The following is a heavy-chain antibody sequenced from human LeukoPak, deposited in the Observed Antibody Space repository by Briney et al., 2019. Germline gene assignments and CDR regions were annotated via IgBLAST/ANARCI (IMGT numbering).Heavy chain of an antibody. D-gene: IGHD5-12*01. V-gene: IGHV3-7*01. CDR1: GFNFRTYW. CDR2: IKKDSREE. CDR3: ARRYSGYEWAFDI. Sequence: GGSLRLSCAASGFNFRTYWMTWVRQAPGKGLEWVANIKKDSREEYYADSLQSRFTISRDNAKNSLYLQMNSLRAEDTALYYCARRYSGYEWAFDIWGQGTMVTVSS. J-gene: IGHJ3*02.